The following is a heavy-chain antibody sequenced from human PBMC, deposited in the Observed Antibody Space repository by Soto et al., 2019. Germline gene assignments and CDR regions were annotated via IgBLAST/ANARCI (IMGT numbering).Heavy chain of an antibody. CDR2: MSFDGSDI. CDR3: AKVREDIVLLVALDY. J-gene: IGHJ4*02. Sequence: GGSLRLSCAASGFDFSNYVLHWVRQAPGKGLEWVAVMSFDGSDIHYADSVKGRFTISRDNSKNTLYLQMNNLRPEDTAVYYCAKVREDIVLLVALDYWGQGTLVTVSS. CDR1: GFDFSNYV. D-gene: IGHD2-8*01. V-gene: IGHV3-30*18.